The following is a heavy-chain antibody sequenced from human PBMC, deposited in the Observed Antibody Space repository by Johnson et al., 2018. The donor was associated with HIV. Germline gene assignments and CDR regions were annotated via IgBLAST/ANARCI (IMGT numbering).Heavy chain of an antibody. CDR1: GFTFSDHY. V-gene: IGHV3-66*01. D-gene: IGHD2-15*01. CDR3: VRDTGYCSGGRCDDAFDV. J-gene: IGHJ3*01. CDR2: IYSGGST. Sequence: EVQLVESGGGLVQSGGSLRLSCAASGFTFSDHYMDWVRQAPGKGLEWVSVIYSGGSTYYADSVKGRFTISRDNAKNSMYLQMNSLRVEDTALYYCVRDTGYCSGGRCDDAFDVWGQGTVVTVSS.